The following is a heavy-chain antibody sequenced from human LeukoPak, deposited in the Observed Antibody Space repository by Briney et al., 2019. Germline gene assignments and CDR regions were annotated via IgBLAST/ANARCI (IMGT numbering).Heavy chain of an antibody. J-gene: IGHJ4*02. Sequence: SETLSLTCTVSGGSINSHYWSWIRQPPGKGLQWIGDIYYSERTNYNPSLRSRVTISVDTSKNQLSLKLTSVLAADTAMYHCVRRDNTGWNYFDHWGQGILVTVSS. V-gene: IGHV4-59*08. CDR1: GGSINSHY. CDR3: VRRDNTGWNYFDH. CDR2: IYYSERT. D-gene: IGHD6-19*01.